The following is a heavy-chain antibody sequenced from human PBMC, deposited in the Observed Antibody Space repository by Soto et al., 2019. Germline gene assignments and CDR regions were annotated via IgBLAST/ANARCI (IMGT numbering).Heavy chain of an antibody. J-gene: IGHJ4*02. CDR3: AREPATEKPEGVDF. Sequence: ASVKVSCKASGYTFSDYYIHWVRQAPGQGLEWMGWINPNSGGTKYAPKFQGGVTMTRDTSITTAYMEVSRLRSGDTAVYYCAREPATEKPEGVDFWGQGTLVTVSS. V-gene: IGHV1-2*02. D-gene: IGHD1-1*01. CDR1: GYTFSDYY. CDR2: INPNSGGT.